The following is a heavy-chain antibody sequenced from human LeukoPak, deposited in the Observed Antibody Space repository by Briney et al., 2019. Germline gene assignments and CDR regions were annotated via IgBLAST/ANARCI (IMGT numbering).Heavy chain of an antibody. CDR2: IYPGDSDA. D-gene: IGHD3-10*01. CDR1: GYSFTNYW. Sequence: GEPLKISCKGSGYSFTNYWIAWVRQMSGKGLEGMGIIYPGDSDARYSPSFQGQVTIPADKSIDTAYLHWTSLNASDTAMNYCARRIGPSGYFDYWGQGILVTVSS. CDR3: ARRIGPSGYFDY. J-gene: IGHJ4*02. V-gene: IGHV5-51*01.